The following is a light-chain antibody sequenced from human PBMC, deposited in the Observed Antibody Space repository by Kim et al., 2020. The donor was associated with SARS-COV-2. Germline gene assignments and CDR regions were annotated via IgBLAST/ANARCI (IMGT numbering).Light chain of an antibody. CDR1: SNDVGHQG. CDR2: RNN. CDR3: SAWDSNLSAWV. J-gene: IGLJ3*02. V-gene: IGLV10-54*04. Sequence: QAGLTQPPSVSKGLRQTATLTCTGNSNDVGHQGAAWLQQHQGHPPKLLSYRNNNRPSGISERFSAFRSGNTASLTITGLQPEDEADYYCSAWDSNLSAWVFGGGTKVTVL.